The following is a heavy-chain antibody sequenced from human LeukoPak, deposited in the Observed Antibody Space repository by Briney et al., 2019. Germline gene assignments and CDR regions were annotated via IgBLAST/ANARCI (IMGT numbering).Heavy chain of an antibody. CDR3: ARRKYNWNYAPVDY. Sequence: SETLSLTCTVSGGSISSYYWSWIRQPPGKGLEWIGYIYYSGSTNYNPSLKSRVTISVDTSKNQFSLKLSSVTAADTAVYYCARRKYNWNYAPVDYWGQGTLVTVSS. CDR2: IYYSGST. CDR1: GGSISSYY. D-gene: IGHD1-7*01. V-gene: IGHV4-59*08. J-gene: IGHJ4*02.